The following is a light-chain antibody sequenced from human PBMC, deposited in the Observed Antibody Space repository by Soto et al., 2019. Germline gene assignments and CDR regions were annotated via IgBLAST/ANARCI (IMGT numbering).Light chain of an antibody. CDR2: GTS. Sequence: DIHMTHSPSTLSASVGDIVTITFRASQDIGTWLAWYQQKPEKAPKVLIYGTSNLQYGAPSRFSGSGSGTEFTLTITSLQPEDFATYYCLQHDTYPRTFGQGTKVDIK. CDR1: QDIGTW. V-gene: IGKV1-17*01. CDR3: LQHDTYPRT. J-gene: IGKJ1*01.